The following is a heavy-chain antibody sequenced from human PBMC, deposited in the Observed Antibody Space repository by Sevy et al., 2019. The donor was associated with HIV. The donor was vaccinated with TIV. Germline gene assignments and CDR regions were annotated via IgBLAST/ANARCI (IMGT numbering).Heavy chain of an antibody. V-gene: IGHV3-11*01. CDR1: GFTFSDYY. Sequence: GGSVRLSCAASGFTFSDYYMSWIRQAPGKGLEWVSYISSSGSTIYYADSVKGRFTISRDNAKNSLYLQMNSLRAEDTAVYYCAREYSSPVYYYGMDVWGQGTTVTVSS. D-gene: IGHD6-13*01. CDR3: AREYSSPVYYYGMDV. J-gene: IGHJ6*02. CDR2: ISSSGSTI.